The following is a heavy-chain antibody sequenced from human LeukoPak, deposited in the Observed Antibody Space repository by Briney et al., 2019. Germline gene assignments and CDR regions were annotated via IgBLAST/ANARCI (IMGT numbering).Heavy chain of an antibody. V-gene: IGHV1-2*02. CDR3: ARGPLDYGDLIFDY. Sequence: EASVKVSCKASGYTFTGYYMHWVRQAPGQGLEWMGWINPNSGGTNYAQKFQGRVTMTRDTSISTAYMELSRLRSDDTAVYYCARGPLDYGDLIFDYWGQGTLVTVSS. CDR1: GYTFTGYY. D-gene: IGHD4-17*01. CDR2: INPNSGGT. J-gene: IGHJ4*02.